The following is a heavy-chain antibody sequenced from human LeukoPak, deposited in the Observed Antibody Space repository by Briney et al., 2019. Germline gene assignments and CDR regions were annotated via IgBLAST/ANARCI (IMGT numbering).Heavy chain of an antibody. CDR3: ARANTGAAGTYYYYGMDV. CDR2: IWYDGSNK. Sequence: GRSLRLSCAASGFTFSSYGMHWVRQAPGKGLEWVAVIWYDGSNKYYADSVKGRFTISRDNSKNTLYLQMNSLRAEDTAVYYCARANTGAAGTYYYYGMDVWGKGTTVTVSS. V-gene: IGHV3-33*01. J-gene: IGHJ6*04. CDR1: GFTFSSYG. D-gene: IGHD6-13*01.